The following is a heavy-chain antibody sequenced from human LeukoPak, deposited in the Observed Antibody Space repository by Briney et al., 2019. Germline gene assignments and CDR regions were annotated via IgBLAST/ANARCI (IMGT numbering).Heavy chain of an antibody. Sequence: ASVKVSCKASGYTFTSYYMHWVRQAPGQGLEWMGIINPSGGSTSYAQKFQGRVTMTRDTSTSTVYMELSSLRSEDTAVYYCARSHLYYYGSGSYPHTNLDYWGQGTLVTVSS. V-gene: IGHV1-46*01. D-gene: IGHD3-10*01. J-gene: IGHJ4*02. CDR2: INPSGGST. CDR1: GYTFTSYY. CDR3: ARSHLYYYGSGSYPHTNLDY.